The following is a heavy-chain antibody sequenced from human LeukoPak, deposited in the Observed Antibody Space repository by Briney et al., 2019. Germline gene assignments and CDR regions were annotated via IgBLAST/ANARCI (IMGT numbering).Heavy chain of an antibody. V-gene: IGHV3-9*01. CDR2: ISWSSGSI. Sequence: GGSLRLSCAASGFTFDDYAMHWVRQAPGKGLEWVSGISWSSGSIGYADSVKGRFTISRDNAKNSLYLQMDSLRAEDTALYYCAKDKTARTYLSGMDVWGQGTTVTVSS. CDR3: AKDKTARTYLSGMDV. CDR1: GFTFDDYA. J-gene: IGHJ6*02.